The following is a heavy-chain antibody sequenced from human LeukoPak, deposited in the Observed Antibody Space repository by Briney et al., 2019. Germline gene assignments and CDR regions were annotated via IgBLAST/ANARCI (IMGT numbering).Heavy chain of an antibody. CDR3: ARGRRITIFASRQNWFDP. V-gene: IGHV4-34*01. Sequence: PPETLSLTCAVYGGSFSGYCWSWIRQPPGKGLEWIGEINHSGSTNYNPSLKSRVTISVDTSKNQFSLKLSSVTAADTAVYYCARGRRITIFASRQNWFDPWGQGTLVTVSS. CDR1: GGSFSGYC. J-gene: IGHJ5*02. CDR2: INHSGST. D-gene: IGHD3-3*01.